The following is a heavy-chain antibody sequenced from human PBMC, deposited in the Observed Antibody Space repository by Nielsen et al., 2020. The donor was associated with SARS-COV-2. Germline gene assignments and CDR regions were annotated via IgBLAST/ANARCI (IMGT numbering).Heavy chain of an antibody. V-gene: IGHV4-59*01. D-gene: IGHD6-19*01. CDR1: GGSISSYY. Sequence: SETLSLTCTVSGGSISSYYWSWIRQPPGKGLEWIGCIYYSGSTNYNPSLKSRVTISVDTSKNQFSLKLSSVTAADTAVYYCARAPSFGYSSGWSFDYWGQGTLVTVSS. CDR3: ARAPSFGYSSGWSFDY. J-gene: IGHJ4*02. CDR2: IYYSGST.